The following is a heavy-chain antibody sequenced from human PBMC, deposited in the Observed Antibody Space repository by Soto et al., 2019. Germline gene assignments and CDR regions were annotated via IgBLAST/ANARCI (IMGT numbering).Heavy chain of an antibody. Sequence: EVQLLESGGGLVQPGGSLRLSCAASGFSFSTYAMSWVRQAPGKGLELVSVISGSSGSTYYADSVKGRFTVSRDNSKNTVYLQMNSLRADDTAVYYCAKVSVVVLAAGDWFDPWGQGTLVTVSS. D-gene: IGHD2-15*01. CDR1: GFSFSTYA. J-gene: IGHJ5*02. CDR3: AKVSVVVLAAGDWFDP. CDR2: ISGSSGST. V-gene: IGHV3-23*01.